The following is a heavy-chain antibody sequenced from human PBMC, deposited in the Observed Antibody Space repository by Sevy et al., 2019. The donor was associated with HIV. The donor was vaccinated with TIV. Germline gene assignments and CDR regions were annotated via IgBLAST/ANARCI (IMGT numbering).Heavy chain of an antibody. J-gene: IGHJ4*02. Sequence: ASVKVSCKASGYTFTSYGISWVRQAPGQGLEWMGWISAYNGNTNYAQKLQGRVTMTTDTSTSTAYMELRSLRSDDTAVYYCARDRPRPTSPYVPTDYWGQGTLVTVS. CDR2: ISAYNGNT. CDR3: ARDRPRPTSPYVPTDY. V-gene: IGHV1-18*01. D-gene: IGHD3-16*01. CDR1: GYTFTSYG.